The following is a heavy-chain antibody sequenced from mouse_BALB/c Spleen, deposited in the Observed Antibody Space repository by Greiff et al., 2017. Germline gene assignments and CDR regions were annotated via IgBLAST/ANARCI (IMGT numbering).Heavy chain of an antibody. Sequence: VQLVESAAELARPGASVKMSCKASGYTFTSYTMHWVKQRPGQGLEWIGYINPSSGYTEYNQKFKDKTTLTADKSSSTAYMQLSSLTSEDSAVYYCAPCNSAWFAYWGQGTLVTVSA. V-gene: IGHV1-4*02. CDR3: APCNSAWFAY. J-gene: IGHJ3*01. CDR1: GYTFTSYT. D-gene: IGHD2-1*01. CDR2: INPSSGYT.